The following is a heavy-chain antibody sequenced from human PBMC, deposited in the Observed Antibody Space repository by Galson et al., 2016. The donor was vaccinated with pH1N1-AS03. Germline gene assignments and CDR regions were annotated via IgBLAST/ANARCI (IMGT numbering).Heavy chain of an antibody. CDR1: GFTFSHYS. Sequence: SLRLSCAASGFTFSHYSMSWVRQAPGKGLEWVSSISGSSSYIYYADSVKGRFTISRYNAKNSVYLQMNSLRAEDTAVYYCASAPRGSGSSYYFDYWGQGTLVTVSS. CDR3: ASAPRGSGSSYYFDY. CDR2: ISGSSSYI. J-gene: IGHJ4*02. D-gene: IGHD6-6*01. V-gene: IGHV3-21*01.